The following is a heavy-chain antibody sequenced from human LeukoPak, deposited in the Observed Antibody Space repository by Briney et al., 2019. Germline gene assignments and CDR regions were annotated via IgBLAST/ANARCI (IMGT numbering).Heavy chain of an antibody. CDR1: GGSISSSSYY. V-gene: IGHV4-39*01. CDR3: ARRGKTRMVTAPVLPHLIYYFAY. D-gene: IGHD2-21*02. CDR2: IYYSGST. J-gene: IGHJ4*02. Sequence: SETLSLTCTVSGGSISSSSYYWGWIRQPPGKGLEWIGSIYYSGSTYYNPSLKSRVTISVDTSKNQFSLKLSSVTAADTAVYYCARRGKTRMVTAPVLPHLIYYFAYWGQGTLVTVSS.